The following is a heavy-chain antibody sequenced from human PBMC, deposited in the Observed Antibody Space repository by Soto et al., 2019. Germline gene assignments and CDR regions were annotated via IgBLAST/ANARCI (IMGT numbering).Heavy chain of an antibody. Sequence: SETLSLTCTVSGGSISSYYWTWIRQPPGKGLEWIGYIYYSGSTYYNPSLKSRVTISVDTSKNQFSLRLNSVTAADTAVYYCARGSGYSSGWYFYDYYYGMDVWGQGTTVTVSS. CDR2: IYYSGST. V-gene: IGHV4-59*01. D-gene: IGHD6-19*01. J-gene: IGHJ6*02. CDR1: GGSISSYY. CDR3: ARGSGYSSGWYFYDYYYGMDV.